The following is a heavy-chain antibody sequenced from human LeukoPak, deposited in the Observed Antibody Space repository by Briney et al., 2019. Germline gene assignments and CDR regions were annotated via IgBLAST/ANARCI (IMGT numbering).Heavy chain of an antibody. CDR3: AREAPNYYDSSGYFDC. V-gene: IGHV3-48*03. CDR1: GFTFSSYE. Sequence: GGSLRLSCAASGFTFSSYEMNWVRQAPGKGLEWVSYISSSGSTIYYADSVKGRFTISRDNAKNSLYLQMNSLRAEDTAVYYCAREAPNYYDSSGYFDCWGQGTLVTVSS. J-gene: IGHJ4*02. D-gene: IGHD3-22*01. CDR2: ISSSGSTI.